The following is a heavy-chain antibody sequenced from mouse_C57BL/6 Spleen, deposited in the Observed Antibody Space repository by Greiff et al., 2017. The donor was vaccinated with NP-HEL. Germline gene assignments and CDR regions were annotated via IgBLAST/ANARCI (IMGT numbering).Heavy chain of an antibody. CDR2: IHPNSGST. CDR3: AVLITTVDY. Sequence: QVHVKQSGAELVKPGASVKLSCKASGYTFTSYWMHWVKQRPGQGLEWIGMIHPNSGSTNYNEKFKSKATLTVDKSSSTAYMQLSSLTSEDSAVYYCAVLITTVDYWGQGTTLTVSS. D-gene: IGHD1-1*01. J-gene: IGHJ2*01. CDR1: GYTFTSYW. V-gene: IGHV1-64*01.